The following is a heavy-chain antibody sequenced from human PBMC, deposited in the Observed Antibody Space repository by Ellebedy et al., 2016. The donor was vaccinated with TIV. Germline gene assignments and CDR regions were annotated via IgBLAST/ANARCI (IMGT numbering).Heavy chain of an antibody. CDR3: ARPPQAMDRYGMDV. CDR1: GYTFTSYA. Sequence: AASVKVSCKASGYTFTSYAMHWVRQAPGQRLEWMGWINAGNGNTKYSQKFQGRVTITRDTSASTAYMELRSLRSEDTAVYYCARPPQAMDRYGMDVWGQGTTVTVSS. D-gene: IGHD5-18*01. J-gene: IGHJ6*02. CDR2: INAGNGNT. V-gene: IGHV1-3*01.